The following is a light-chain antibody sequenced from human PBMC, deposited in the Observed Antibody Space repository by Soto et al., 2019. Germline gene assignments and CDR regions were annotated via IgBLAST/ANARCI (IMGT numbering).Light chain of an antibody. CDR1: QSLLFSSNNKNY. Sequence: DIVMNQSPDSLAVSLGERATINRKSSQSLLFSSNNKNYLAWYQQKAGQPPKLLIYWASTRAFGVPDRFSGSESGTDFTLTISSLQAEDVAVYYCHQYYSSPPGLTFGGGTKVEIK. CDR3: HQYYSSPPGLT. V-gene: IGKV4-1*01. J-gene: IGKJ4*01. CDR2: WAS.